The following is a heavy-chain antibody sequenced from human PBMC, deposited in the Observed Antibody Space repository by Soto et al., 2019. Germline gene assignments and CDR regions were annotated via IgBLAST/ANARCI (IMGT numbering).Heavy chain of an antibody. V-gene: IGHV4-59*01. Sequence: SETLSLTFTVSGGSISSYYWSWIRQPPGKGLEWIGYIYYSGSTNYNPSLKSRVTISVDTSKNQFSLKLSSVTAADTAVYYCARGGLRRYGAEWLLLDYWGQGTLVTVSS. J-gene: IGHJ4*02. CDR2: IYYSGST. CDR1: GGSISSYY. CDR3: ARGGLRRYGAEWLLLDY. D-gene: IGHD3-3*01.